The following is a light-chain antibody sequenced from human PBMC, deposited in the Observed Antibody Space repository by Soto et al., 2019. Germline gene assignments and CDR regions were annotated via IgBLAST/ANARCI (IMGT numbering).Light chain of an antibody. CDR1: GSDIGAYNY. V-gene: IGLV2-14*01. CDR2: GVT. CDR3: SSFTTSYFYV. Sequence: QSALTQPASVSGSPGQSITISCTGSGSDIGAYNYVSRYQQHPGKAPKLLIHGVTRRPSGVSSRFSASKSAYTASLTISGLQAEDEANYYCSSFTTSYFYVFGPGTKVTVL. J-gene: IGLJ1*01.